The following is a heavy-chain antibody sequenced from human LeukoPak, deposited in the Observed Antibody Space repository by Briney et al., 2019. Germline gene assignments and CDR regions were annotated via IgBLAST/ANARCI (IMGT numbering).Heavy chain of an antibody. CDR1: GFTFGEDA. Sequence: KPGGSLRLSCTASGFTFGEDAMSWFRQAPGKGLEWVGFIRTKTNGATAEYAASVKGRFSISRDDSKSIAYLQMNSLKTEDTAVYYCARLIAVVVAASSYFDFWGQGTRVTVSS. D-gene: IGHD2-15*01. CDR2: IRTKTNGATA. CDR3: ARLIAVVVAASSYFDF. V-gene: IGHV3-49*05. J-gene: IGHJ4*02.